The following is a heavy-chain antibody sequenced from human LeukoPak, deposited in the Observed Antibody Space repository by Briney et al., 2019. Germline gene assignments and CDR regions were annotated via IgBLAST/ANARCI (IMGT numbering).Heavy chain of an antibody. CDR2: ISTGGNT. Sequence: SQTLSLTRTVSGGSISSSGYYWSWIRQHPGEALEWIGYISTGGNTYYNPSLKSRVIVSVDTSKNQFSLKLSSVTAADTYVYYGARRAKGGDSFDYWGQGTLVTVSS. CDR3: ARRAKGGDSFDY. D-gene: IGHD3-22*01. J-gene: IGHJ4*02. CDR1: GGSISSSGYY. V-gene: IGHV4-31*03.